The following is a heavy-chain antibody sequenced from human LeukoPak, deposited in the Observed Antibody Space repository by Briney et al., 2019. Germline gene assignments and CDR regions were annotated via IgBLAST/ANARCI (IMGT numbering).Heavy chain of an antibody. CDR2: INDDGSTT. Sequence: GGSLRLSCAASGFTFSTFWMHWVRQAPGEGPVWVSRINDDGSTTNYADSVKGRFTISRDNAKNTLYLQMNSLTDDDTAVYYCATAGQYRFDNWGQGTLVTVSS. CDR3: ATAGQYRFDN. J-gene: IGHJ5*02. CDR1: GFTFSTFW. D-gene: IGHD6-19*01. V-gene: IGHV3-74*01.